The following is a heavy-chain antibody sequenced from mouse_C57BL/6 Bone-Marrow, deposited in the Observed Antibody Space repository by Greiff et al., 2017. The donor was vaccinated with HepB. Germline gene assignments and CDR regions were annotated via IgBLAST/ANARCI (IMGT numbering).Heavy chain of an antibody. CDR1: GYSFTDYN. D-gene: IGHD1-1*01. J-gene: IGHJ1*03. V-gene: IGHV1-39*01. CDR2: INHNYGTT. Sequence: EVQLQQSGPELVKPGASVKISCKASGYSFTDYNMNWVKQSNGKSLEWIGVINHNYGTTSYNQKFKGKATLTVDQSSSTAYMQLNSLTSEDSAVYYCASKTTVVADWYFDVWGTGTTVTVSS. CDR3: ASKTTVVADWYFDV.